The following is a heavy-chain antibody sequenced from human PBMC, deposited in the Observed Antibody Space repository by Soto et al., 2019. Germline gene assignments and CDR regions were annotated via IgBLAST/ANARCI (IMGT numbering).Heavy chain of an antibody. V-gene: IGHV4-59*08. Sequence: VQLRESGPGLVKPSETLSLTCTVSGDSISTYYWSWIRHPPGKGLECIGYISYGGSADYNPSLKSRVTVSVDTCKGQFSLKLSAVCAADTAVYYCARGVHCANGVCSALDYWGQGTLVTVSS. CDR3: ARGVHCANGVCSALDY. D-gene: IGHD2-8*01. CDR2: ISYGGSA. J-gene: IGHJ4*02. CDR1: GDSISTYY.